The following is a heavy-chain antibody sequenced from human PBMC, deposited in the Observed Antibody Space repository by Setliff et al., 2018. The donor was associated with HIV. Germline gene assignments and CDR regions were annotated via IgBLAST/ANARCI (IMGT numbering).Heavy chain of an antibody. D-gene: IGHD4-17*01. Sequence: PGESLKISCKGSGYSFTNYWIGWVRQMPGKGLEGMGIIYPGDSDTRYSPSFQGQVTISADKSISTAYLQWSSLKASDTAKYYCERQASSVDDYGYYFAYWGQGTLVTVSS. CDR1: GYSFTNYW. CDR2: IYPGDSDT. CDR3: ERQASSVDDYGYYFAY. V-gene: IGHV5-51*01. J-gene: IGHJ4*02.